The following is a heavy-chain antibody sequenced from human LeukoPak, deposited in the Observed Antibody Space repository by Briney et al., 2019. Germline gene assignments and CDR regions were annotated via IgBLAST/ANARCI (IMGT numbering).Heavy chain of an antibody. Sequence: PGGSLRLSCAASGFTFSDYYMSWIRQAPGKGLEWVSYISSSGSTIYYADSVKGRFTISRDNAKNSLYLQMNSLRAEDTAVYYCAGTIFGNYYYYMDVRGKGTTVTVSS. CDR1: GFTFSDYY. V-gene: IGHV3-11*04. CDR3: AGTIFGNYYYYMDV. J-gene: IGHJ6*03. CDR2: ISSSGSTI. D-gene: IGHD3-3*01.